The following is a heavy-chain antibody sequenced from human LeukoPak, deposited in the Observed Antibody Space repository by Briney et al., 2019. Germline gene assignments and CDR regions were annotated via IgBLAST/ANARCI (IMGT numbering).Heavy chain of an antibody. CDR1: GYSFTSYW. V-gene: IGHV5-51*01. CDR2: IYPGDSDT. D-gene: IGHD2-21*02. J-gene: IGHJ1*01. Sequence: GESLKISCKGSGYSFTSYWIGWVRQMPGKGLDWIGVIYPGDSDTRYSPSFQGQVTISADKSISTAYLQWSSLKASDTAMYYCARPYCGGDCYSLYFQHWGQGTLVTVSS. CDR3: ARPYCGGDCYSLYFQH.